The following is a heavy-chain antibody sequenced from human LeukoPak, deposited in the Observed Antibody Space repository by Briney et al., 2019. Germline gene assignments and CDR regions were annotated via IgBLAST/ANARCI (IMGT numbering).Heavy chain of an antibody. CDR1: GFIFSDHY. J-gene: IGHJ6*03. CDR2: TKNKVNGYST. D-gene: IGHD2-2*02. CDR3: VRLTLDTVYSNHYFMDV. Sequence: GGSLRLSCVASGFIFSDHYMDWVRQAPGKGLEWVGRTKNKVNGYSTIYDASVKGRFTISRDDSKDPLFLQINSLKTEDTAMYYCVRLTLDTVYSNHYFMDVWGKGTTVTVSS. V-gene: IGHV3-72*01.